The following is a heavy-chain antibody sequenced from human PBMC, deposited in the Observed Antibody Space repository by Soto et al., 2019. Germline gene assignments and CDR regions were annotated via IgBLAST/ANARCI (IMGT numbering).Heavy chain of an antibody. CDR1: GYTFTGYY. CDR2: INPNSGGT. Sequence: ASVKVSCKASGYTFTGYYMHWVRQAPGQGLEWMGWINPNSGGTNYAQKFQGRVTMTRDTSINTAYMELSNLRSDDTAVFYCARLRIVVAHSGGWFDPWGQGTRVTVSS. J-gene: IGHJ5*02. CDR3: ARLRIVVAHSGGWFDP. D-gene: IGHD2-15*01. V-gene: IGHV1-2*02.